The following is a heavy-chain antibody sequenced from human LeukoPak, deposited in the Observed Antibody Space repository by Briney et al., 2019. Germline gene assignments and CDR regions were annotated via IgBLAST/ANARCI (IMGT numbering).Heavy chain of an antibody. V-gene: IGHV4-59*08. Sequence: PSETLSLTCSVSGGSISSYYWSWIRQPPGKGLEWIGYIYYSGSTNYNPSLKSRVTISVDTSKNQCSLKLTSVTAADTAVYYCARHYGSGMDYFDPWGQGTLVTVSS. CDR3: ARHYGSGMDYFDP. D-gene: IGHD3-10*01. CDR1: GGSISSYY. CDR2: IYYSGST. J-gene: IGHJ5*02.